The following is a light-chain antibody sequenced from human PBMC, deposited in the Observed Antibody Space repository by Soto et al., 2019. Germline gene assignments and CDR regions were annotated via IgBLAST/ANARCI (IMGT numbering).Light chain of an antibody. Sequence: DIQMTQSPSTLSASVGYRFTITCRASQSIRYALSWYQQEPGKAPKVLVYDASILASGVSSRFSGSGSGTEFTLTISGLRPDDFVEYYCQQYDNYSWTFGQGTTVDIK. V-gene: IGKV1-5*01. CDR2: DAS. J-gene: IGKJ1*01. CDR1: QSIRYA. CDR3: QQYDNYSWT.